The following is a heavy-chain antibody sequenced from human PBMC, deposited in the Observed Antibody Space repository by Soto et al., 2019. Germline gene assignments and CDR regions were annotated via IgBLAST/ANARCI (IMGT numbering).Heavy chain of an antibody. D-gene: IGHD2-2*02. CDR1: GFTFTTYA. V-gene: IGHV3-23*01. CDR2: ISGSGGDT. CDR3: VGEGRGKKAGYNGLVSLGY. J-gene: IGHJ4*02. Sequence: EVQLLESGGGLVQPGGSLRLSCAASGFTFTTYAMSWVRQAPGKGLEWVSAISGSGGDTYYADSVKGRSTISRDNSRNTLFLQVNSLRVDDTAVYYCVGEGRGKKAGYNGLVSLGYWGQGTLVTVSS.